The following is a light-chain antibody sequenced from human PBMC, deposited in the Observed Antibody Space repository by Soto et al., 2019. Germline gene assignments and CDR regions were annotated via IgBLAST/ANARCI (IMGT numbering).Light chain of an antibody. Sequence: QSALTQPASVSGAPGQSITISCTGTSSDVGRYNVVSWYQQHPGKAPKLMIYEGSKRPSGVSNLFSGSKSGNTASLTISGLQAEDDADYYCCSYAGSSTSVFGGGTKLTVL. CDR2: EGS. CDR3: CSYAGSSTSV. J-gene: IGLJ2*01. V-gene: IGLV2-23*01. CDR1: SSDVGRYNV.